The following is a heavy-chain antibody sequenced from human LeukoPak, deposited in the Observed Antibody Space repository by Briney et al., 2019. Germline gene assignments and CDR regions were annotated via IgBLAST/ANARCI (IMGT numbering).Heavy chain of an antibody. J-gene: IGHJ3*02. CDR1: GFAFSSNA. CDR3: AKCNLDNCREGFHI. V-gene: IGHV3-23*01. CDR2: ISVSSTT. Sequence: GGSLRLTCAAAGFAFSSNALSWVRQAPGEGLDWVSSISVSSTTYYLDSVKGRFTISRDNSNNALFLQMNSLRAEDTALYYCAKCNLDNCREGFHIWGQGTMVTVSS. D-gene: IGHD1-1*01.